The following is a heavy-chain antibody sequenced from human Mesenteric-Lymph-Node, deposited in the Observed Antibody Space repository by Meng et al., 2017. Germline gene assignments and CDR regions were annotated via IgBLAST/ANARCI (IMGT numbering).Heavy chain of an antibody. CDR2: ISSDGRNT. Sequence: GESLKISCVASGFSFSSYAMHWVRQAPGKGLEWVAVISSDGRNTFYADSVKGRFTISRDNSKNTLYLQMNTLRPEDTAVYYCTRDRTASGSFGNYGMDVWGQGTTVTVSS. V-gene: IGHV3-30*04. J-gene: IGHJ6*02. D-gene: IGHD1-26*01. CDR3: TRDRTASGSFGNYGMDV. CDR1: GFSFSSYA.